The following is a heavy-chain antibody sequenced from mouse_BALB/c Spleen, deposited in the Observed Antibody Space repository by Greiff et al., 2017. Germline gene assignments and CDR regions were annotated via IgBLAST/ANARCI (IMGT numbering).Heavy chain of an antibody. CDR1: GFTFSSFG. V-gene: IGHV5-17*02. Sequence: EVQGVESGGGLVQPGGSRKLSCAASGFTFSSFGMHWVRQAPEKGLEWVAYISSGSSTIYYADTVKGRFTISRDNPKNTLFLQMTSLRSEDTAMYYCARSLKYDYETWFAYWGQGTLVTVSA. D-gene: IGHD2-4*01. CDR3: ARSLKYDYETWFAY. CDR2: ISSGSSTI. J-gene: IGHJ3*01.